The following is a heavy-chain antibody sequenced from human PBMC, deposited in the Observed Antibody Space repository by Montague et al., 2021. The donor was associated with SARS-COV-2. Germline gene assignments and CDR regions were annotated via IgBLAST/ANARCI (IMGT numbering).Heavy chain of an antibody. V-gene: IGHV3-48*03. D-gene: IGHD3-16*01. CDR1: GFTFRTSE. CDR3: AREGALDWLDP. Sequence: SLRLSCAASGFTFRTSEMNWVRQAPGKGLEWISYISSSATTIYYADSVKGRFTVSRDNARNLLYLQMDSLRADDTAVYFCAREGALDWLDPWGQGTQVTVSS. J-gene: IGHJ5*02. CDR2: ISSSATTI.